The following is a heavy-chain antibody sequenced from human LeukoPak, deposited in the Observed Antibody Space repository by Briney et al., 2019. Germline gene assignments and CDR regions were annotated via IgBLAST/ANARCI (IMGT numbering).Heavy chain of an antibody. D-gene: IGHD2/OR15-2a*01. V-gene: IGHV4-34*01. CDR1: GGSFSGYY. CDR2: INHSGST. J-gene: IGHJ4*02. Sequence: PSETLSLTCAVYGGSFSGYYWSWIRQPPGKGLEWIGEINHSGSTNYNPSLKSRLTMSLDTSKNQFSLELTSVTAADTAMYYCARRNTADASIDFWGQGTLVTASS. CDR3: ARRNTADASIDF.